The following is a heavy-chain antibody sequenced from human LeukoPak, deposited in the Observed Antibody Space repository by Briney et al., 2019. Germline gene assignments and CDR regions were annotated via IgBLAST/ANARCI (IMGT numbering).Heavy chain of an antibody. J-gene: IGHJ1*01. Sequence: PGGSLRLSCAASGFTFSSYAMSWVRQAPGKGLEWVSAISGSGGSTYYADSVKGRFTISRDNSKNTLYLQMNSLRAEDTAVYYCANTVSGYCSSTSCPPEYFQHWGHGTLVTVSS. V-gene: IGHV3-23*01. CDR2: ISGSGGST. D-gene: IGHD2-2*01. CDR1: GFTFSSYA. CDR3: ANTVSGYCSSTSCPPEYFQH.